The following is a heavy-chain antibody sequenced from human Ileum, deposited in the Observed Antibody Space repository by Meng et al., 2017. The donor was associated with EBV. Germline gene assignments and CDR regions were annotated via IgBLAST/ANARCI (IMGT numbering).Heavy chain of an antibody. CDR2: LPARGGP. CDR1: GRCFRGSV. J-gene: IGHJ4*02. CDR3: RNAFCDAASGCSDH. Sequence: QQRLHQWGACQLTPPATLSLTSAANGRCFRGSVWSWIRPPPGTGLVWLGALPARGGPPSPPSLPRRVPIFLALSQRHFSLRLNSVTAADTAVYYCRNAFCDAASGCSDHWGQGTLVTVSS. V-gene: IGHV4-34*01. D-gene: IGHD3-3*01.